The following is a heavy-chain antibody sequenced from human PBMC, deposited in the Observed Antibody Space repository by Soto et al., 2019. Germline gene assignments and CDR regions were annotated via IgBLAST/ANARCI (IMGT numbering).Heavy chain of an antibody. D-gene: IGHD6-13*01. CDR1: GGSISSSNW. J-gene: IGHJ6*02. V-gene: IGHV4-4*02. Sequence: SETLSLTCAVSGGSISSSNWWSWVRQPPGKGLEWIGEIYHSGSTNYNPSLKSRVTISVDKSKNQFSLKLSSVTAADTAVYYCASGRDSSSWYFRIDYYYYGMDVWGQGTTVTVSS. CDR2: IYHSGST. CDR3: ASGRDSSSWYFRIDYYYYGMDV.